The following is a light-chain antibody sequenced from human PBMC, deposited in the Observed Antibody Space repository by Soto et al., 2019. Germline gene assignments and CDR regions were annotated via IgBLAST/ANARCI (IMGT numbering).Light chain of an antibody. CDR2: RDN. Sequence: QSVLTQPPSVSGTPGQRVTISCSGGISNIGTNYVHWFQQLPGTAPKVLSNRDNQRPSGVPDRFSGSKSGTSASLAIGGLQSEDEAEYYCAAWDDTVRSYVFGTGTKLTVL. V-gene: IGLV1-47*01. CDR3: AAWDDTVRSYV. CDR1: ISNIGTNY. J-gene: IGLJ1*01.